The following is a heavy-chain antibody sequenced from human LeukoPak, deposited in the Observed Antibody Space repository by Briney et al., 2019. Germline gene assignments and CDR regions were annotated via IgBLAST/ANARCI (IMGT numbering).Heavy chain of an antibody. V-gene: IGHV1-18*01. CDR1: GDTSTNYA. CDR2: IGAFNGYT. Sequence: APVKVSCKATGDTSTNYAIVWVRQAPGQGPEWMGWIGAFNGYTNYAQKLQGRVTLTTDTSTSTVYMHLRSLRPDDTAVYYCAREMGARAWFDPWGQGTLVTVSS. J-gene: IGHJ5*02. CDR3: AREMGARAWFDP. D-gene: IGHD3-16*01.